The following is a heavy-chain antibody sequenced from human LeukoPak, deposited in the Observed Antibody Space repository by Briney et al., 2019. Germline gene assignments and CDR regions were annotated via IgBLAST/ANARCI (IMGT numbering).Heavy chain of an antibody. CDR3: ARGRLSPGSKGTYFQH. Sequence: SETLSLTCTVSGGSISSYYWGWIRQPPGKGLEWIGSIYYSGSTYYNPSLKSRVTISVDTSKNQFSLKLSSVTAADTAVYYCARGRLSPGSKGTYFQHWGQGTLVTVSS. V-gene: IGHV4-39*07. CDR2: IYYSGST. D-gene: IGHD3-10*01. J-gene: IGHJ1*01. CDR1: GGSISSYY.